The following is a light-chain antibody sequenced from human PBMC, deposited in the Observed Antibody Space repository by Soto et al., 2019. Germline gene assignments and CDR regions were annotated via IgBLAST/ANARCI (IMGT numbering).Light chain of an antibody. CDR3: QQYKTSPWT. Sequence: DIHMTQSPSALSASVGDRVTITCRASQSIVGWLAWYQQKPGKAPKLLIYKTSNLESGVPSRFSGGGSGTEFTLSISSLQPDDFATYYCQQYKTSPWTFGQGTKVDIK. J-gene: IGKJ1*01. CDR2: KTS. CDR1: QSIVGW. V-gene: IGKV1-5*03.